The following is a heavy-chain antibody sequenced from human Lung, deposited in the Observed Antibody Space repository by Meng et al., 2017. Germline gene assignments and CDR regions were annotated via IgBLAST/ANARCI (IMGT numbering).Heavy chain of an antibody. CDR2: IDPNNDHT. D-gene: IGHD6-13*01. V-gene: IGHV1-2*06. J-gene: IGHJ4*02. CDR3: ARDEDISAAGKLFGDY. CDR1: GYTFAAYW. Sequence: QWKRGQAGAEVKKPGDSVKLSCKPSGYTFAAYWIHWLRQAPGQGLEWMGRIDPNNDHTQYAQNFQGRVTMTSDTSISTVYMELNGLRSDDTAVYYCARDEDISAAGKLFGDYWGQGTLVTVSS.